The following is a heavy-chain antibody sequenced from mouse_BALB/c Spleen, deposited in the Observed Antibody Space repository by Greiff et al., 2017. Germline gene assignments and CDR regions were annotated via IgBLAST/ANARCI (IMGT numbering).Heavy chain of an antibody. D-gene: IGHD2-14*01. CDR1: GFSLTSYG. V-gene: IGHV2-9*02. J-gene: IGHJ4*01. Sequence: VKLVESGPGLVAPSQSLSITCTVSGFSLTSYGVHWVRQPPGKGLEWLGVIWAGGSTNYNSALMSRLSISKDNSKSQVFLKMNSLQTDDTAMYYCAREMKVRRGAMDYWGQGTSVTVSS. CDR3: AREMKVRRGAMDY. CDR2: IWAGGST.